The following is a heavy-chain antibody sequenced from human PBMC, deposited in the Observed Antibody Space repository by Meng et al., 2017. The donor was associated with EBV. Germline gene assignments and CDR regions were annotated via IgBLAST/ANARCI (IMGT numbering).Heavy chain of an antibody. J-gene: IGHJ4*02. CDR2: INVGVGYT. D-gene: IGHD2-21*01. V-gene: IGHV1-3*01. CDR3: VRGPPVGVPGPGDY. Sequence: QVQLVSSGAEGKNPGASVEVSCKASGYAFTSYILHWVRQAPGQRLEWMGWINVGVGYTKYSQKFQGRVTISSDTSATTGYMELSSLRSEDTAVYYCVRGPPVGVPGPGDYWGQGTLVTVSS. CDR1: GYAFTSYI.